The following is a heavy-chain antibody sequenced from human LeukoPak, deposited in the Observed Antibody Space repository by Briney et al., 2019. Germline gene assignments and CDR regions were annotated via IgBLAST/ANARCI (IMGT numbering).Heavy chain of an antibody. CDR1: GGSISSGGYH. D-gene: IGHD1-26*01. J-gene: IGHJ4*02. V-gene: IGHV4-31*03. CDR2: IYYSGST. CDR3: ARVRERFFDY. Sequence: SETLSLTCTVSGGSISSGGYHWSWIRQHPGKGLEWIGYIYYSGSTYYNPSLKSRVTISVDTSKNQFSLKLSSVTAADTAVYYCARVRERFFDYWGQGTLVIVSS.